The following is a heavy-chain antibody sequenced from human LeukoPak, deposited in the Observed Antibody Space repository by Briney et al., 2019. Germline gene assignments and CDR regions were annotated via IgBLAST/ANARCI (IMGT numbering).Heavy chain of an antibody. V-gene: IGHV1-69*04. CDR1: GGTFSSYA. J-gene: IGHJ5*02. Sequence: SVKVSCKASGGTFSSYAISWVRQAPGQGLEWMGRIIPIFGIANYAQKFQGRVTTTADKSTSTAYMELSSLRSEDTAVYYCARQTIFGVVPHNWFDPWGQGTLVTVSS. CDR3: ARQTIFGVVPHNWFDP. D-gene: IGHD3-3*01. CDR2: IIPIFGIA.